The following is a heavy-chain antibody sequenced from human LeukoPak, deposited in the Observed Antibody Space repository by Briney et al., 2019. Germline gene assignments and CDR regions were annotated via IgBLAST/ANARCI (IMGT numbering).Heavy chain of an antibody. CDR2: INPNSGGT. V-gene: IGHV1-2*02. J-gene: IGHJ4*02. Sequence: ASVKVSCKASGYTFTGYYMHWVRQAPGQGLEWMGWINPNSGGTNYAQKFQGRVTMTRDTSISTAYMELSRLRSDDTAVYHCAREIYPYSGSYYGWAFDYWGQGTLVTVSS. CDR3: AREIYPYSGSYYGWAFDY. CDR1: GYTFTGYY. D-gene: IGHD1-26*01.